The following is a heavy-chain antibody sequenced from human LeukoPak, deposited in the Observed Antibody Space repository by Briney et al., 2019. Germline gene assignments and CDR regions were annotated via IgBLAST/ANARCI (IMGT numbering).Heavy chain of an antibody. CDR2: TSADESIK. CDR3: ARDPVLGAPDYLDY. J-gene: IGHJ4*02. CDR1: GFPFTNYV. D-gene: IGHD1-26*01. V-gene: IGHV3-30-3*01. Sequence: PGRSLRLSCTAPGFPFTNYVVHWVRQAPGKGLEWVAVTSADESIKIYNDSVRGRFTISRDNSKNIQYLQMNSVRVEDKAVYYCARDPVLGAPDYLDYWGRGTLVTVSS.